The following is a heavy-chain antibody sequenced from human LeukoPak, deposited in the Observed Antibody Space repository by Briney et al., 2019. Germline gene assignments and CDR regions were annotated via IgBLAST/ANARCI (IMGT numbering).Heavy chain of an antibody. J-gene: IGHJ4*02. CDR3: ARDRGSTMVRGANFDY. Sequence: GGSLRLSCAASGFTFSSYWMSWVRQAPGKGLEWVANIKQDGSEKYYVDSVKGRFTISRDNAKNSLYLQMNSLRAEDTAVYYCARDRGSTMVRGANFDYWGQGTLVTVSS. V-gene: IGHV3-7*01. CDR2: IKQDGSEK. D-gene: IGHD3-10*01. CDR1: GFTFSSYW.